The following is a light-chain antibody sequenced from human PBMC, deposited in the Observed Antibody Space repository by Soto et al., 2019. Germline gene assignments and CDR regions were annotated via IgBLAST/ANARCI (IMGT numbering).Light chain of an antibody. CDR1: QSVGSN. CDR2: GAS. CDR3: QQYNNGYT. V-gene: IGKV3-15*01. Sequence: EIVMTQSPATLSVSPGERATLSCRASQSVGSNLAWYQQIPGQAPRLLIFGASTSATGIPARFSGSGSGTEFTLTISSLQSEDFAIYYCQQYNNGYTFGQGTKLEIK. J-gene: IGKJ2*01.